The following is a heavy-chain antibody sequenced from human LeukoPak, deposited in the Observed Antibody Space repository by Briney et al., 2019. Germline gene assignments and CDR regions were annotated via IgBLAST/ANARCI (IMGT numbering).Heavy chain of an antibody. D-gene: IGHD6-13*01. CDR2: ISWNSGSI. J-gene: IGHJ4*02. CDR3: AKGIAAAAGQFDY. Sequence: PGRSLRLSCAASGFTFDDYAVHWVRQAPGKGLEWVSGISWNSGSIGYADSVKGRFTISRDNAKNSLYLQMNSLRAEDTALYYCAKGIAAAAGQFDYWGQGTLVTVSS. CDR1: GFTFDDYA. V-gene: IGHV3-9*01.